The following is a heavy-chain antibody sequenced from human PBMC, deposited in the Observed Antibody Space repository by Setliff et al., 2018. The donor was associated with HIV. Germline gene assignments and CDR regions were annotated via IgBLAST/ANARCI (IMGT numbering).Heavy chain of an antibody. CDR2: ISYSGST. V-gene: IGHV4-31*03. J-gene: IGHJ4*02. CDR1: GGSISSGGYY. D-gene: IGHD2-15*01. CDR3: ATVVPAAHFDY. Sequence: TSETLSLTCTVSGGSISSGGYYWSWIRQHPGKGLEWIGYISYSGSTYYNPSLKSRVTISVDSSKSQFSLNLSSVTVADTAVYYCATVVPAAHFDYWGQGTLVT.